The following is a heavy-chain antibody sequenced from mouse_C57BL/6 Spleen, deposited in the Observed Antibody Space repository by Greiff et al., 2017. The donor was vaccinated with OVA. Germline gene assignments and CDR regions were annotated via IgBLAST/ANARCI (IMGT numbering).Heavy chain of an antibody. CDR2: INPNYGTT. CDR3: ARRDGSSYFWYFDV. V-gene: IGHV1-39*01. J-gene: IGHJ1*03. CDR1: GYSFTDYN. Sequence: EVQLQQSGPELVKPGASVKISCKASGYSFTDYNMNWVKQSHGKSLEWIGVINPNYGTTSYNQKFKGKATVTVDQSSSTAYMQLNSLTSEDSAVYYCARRDGSSYFWYFDVWGTGTTVTVSS. D-gene: IGHD1-1*01.